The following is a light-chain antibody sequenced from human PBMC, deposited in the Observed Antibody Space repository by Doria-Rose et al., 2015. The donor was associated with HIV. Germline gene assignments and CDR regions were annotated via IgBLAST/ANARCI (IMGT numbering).Light chain of an antibody. Sequence: QSVLIQPASVSGSPGQSITISCTGTTSDIGGYNYVSWYQQHSGEAPKLMVYDVNERPSGVSERFSGSKSCNTAALTISGLQAEDDADYYCSSYTSSTTLIFGGGTKLTVL. CDR1: TSDIGGYNY. CDR3: SSYTSSTTLI. J-gene: IGLJ2*01. V-gene: IGLV2-14*03. CDR2: DVN.